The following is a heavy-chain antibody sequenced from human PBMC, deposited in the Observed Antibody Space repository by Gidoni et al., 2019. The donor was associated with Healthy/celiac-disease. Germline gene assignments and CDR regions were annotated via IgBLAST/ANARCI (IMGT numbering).Heavy chain of an antibody. J-gene: IGHJ6*02. CDR3: ARSLGLYGPFRLVGYYYYGMDV. D-gene: IGHD2-2*02. Sequence: EVQLVQSGAEVKQPGESLRISCKGSGYSFTSYWISWVRQMPGKGLAWMGRIDPSDSYTNYSPSFQGHVTISADKSISTAYLQWSSLKASDTAMYYCARSLGLYGPFRLVGYYYYGMDVWGQGTTVTVSS. CDR2: IDPSDSYT. CDR1: GYSFTSYW. V-gene: IGHV5-10-1*03.